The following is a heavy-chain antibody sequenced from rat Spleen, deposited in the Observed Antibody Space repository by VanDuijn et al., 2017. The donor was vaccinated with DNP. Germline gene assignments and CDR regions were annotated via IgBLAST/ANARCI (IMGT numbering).Heavy chain of an antibody. Sequence: EVQLVESGGGLVQPGRSLKLSCTASGFTFSNYGMAWVRQAPTMGLEWVASITNSGGHTYYRDSVKGRFTISRDNAEGTLNLQMNSLRSEDTATYYCASHTYYGYDYFVYWGQGVMVTVSS. D-gene: IGHD1-9*01. V-gene: IGHV5S13*01. CDR1: GFTFSNYG. CDR2: ITNSGGHT. J-gene: IGHJ2*01. CDR3: ASHTYYGYDYFVY.